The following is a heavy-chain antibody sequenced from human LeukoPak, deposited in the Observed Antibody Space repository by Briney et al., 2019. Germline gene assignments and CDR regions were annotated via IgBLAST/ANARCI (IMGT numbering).Heavy chain of an antibody. CDR1: GFTFSSYE. D-gene: IGHD3-16*01. J-gene: IGHJ5*02. CDR2: ITSSGSSI. Sequence: GGSLRLSCAASGFTFSSYEMNWVRQAPGNGLEWVSYITSSGSSIYYADSVRGRFTMSRDNAKNSLYLQMNSLRAEDTAVYYCARELGGFNWFDPWGQGTLVTVSS. V-gene: IGHV3-48*03. CDR3: ARELGGFNWFDP.